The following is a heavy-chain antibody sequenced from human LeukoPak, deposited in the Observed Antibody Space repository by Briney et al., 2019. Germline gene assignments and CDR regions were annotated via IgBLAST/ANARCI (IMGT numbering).Heavy chain of an antibody. D-gene: IGHD3-16*01. CDR3: ARDYVPWDEKYYFDY. CDR1: GFTFSSYA. J-gene: IGHJ4*02. Sequence: GGSLRLSCAASGFTFSSYAMHWVRQAPGKGLEWVAVISYGGSNKYYADSVKGRFTISRDNSKNTLYLQMNSLRAEDTAVYYCARDYVPWDEKYYFDYWGQGTLVTVSS. CDR2: ISYGGSNK. V-gene: IGHV3-30-3*01.